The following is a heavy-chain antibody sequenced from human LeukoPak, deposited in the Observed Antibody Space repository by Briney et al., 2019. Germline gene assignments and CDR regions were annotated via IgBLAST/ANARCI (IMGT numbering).Heavy chain of an antibody. CDR1: GFTFSTYA. Sequence: GGSLRLSCAASGFTFSTYAMSWVRQAPGKGLEGVSAISGGGGSPYYADSVKGRFTISRDNSKNTLYVQMNSLRAEDTAVYYCAKGLLDPYNYDSSGYYPAYGMDVWGQGTTVTVSS. V-gene: IGHV3-23*01. D-gene: IGHD3-22*01. CDR3: AKGLLDPYNYDSSGYYPAYGMDV. J-gene: IGHJ6*02. CDR2: ISGGGGSP.